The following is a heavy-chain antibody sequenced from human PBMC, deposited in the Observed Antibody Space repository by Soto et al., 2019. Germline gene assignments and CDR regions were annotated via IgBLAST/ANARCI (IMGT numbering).Heavy chain of an antibody. CDR1: GFTFSDYY. CDR3: ARDLEDYVWGSYRPPLDYGMDV. V-gene: IGHV3-11*06. J-gene: IGHJ6*02. D-gene: IGHD3-16*02. CDR2: ISSSSSYT. Sequence: LRLSCAASGFTFSDYYMSWIRQAPGKGLEWVSYISSSSSYTNYADSVKGRFTISRDNAKNSLYLQMNSLRAEDTAVYYCARDLEDYVWGSYRPPLDYGMDVWGQGTTVTVSS.